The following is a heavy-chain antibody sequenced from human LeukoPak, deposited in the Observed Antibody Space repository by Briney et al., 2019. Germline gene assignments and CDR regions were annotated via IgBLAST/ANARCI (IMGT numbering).Heavy chain of an antibody. CDR1: GYTFTSYD. CDR2: MNPNSGNT. CDR3: ARVPKNYYYYYMDV. Sequence: AAVKVSCKASGYTFTSYDINWVRQATGQGLEWMGWMNPNSGNTGYAQKFQGRVTMTRNTSISTAYMELSSLRSEDTAVYYCARVPKNYYYYYMDVWGKGTTVTLSS. J-gene: IGHJ6*03. V-gene: IGHV1-8*01.